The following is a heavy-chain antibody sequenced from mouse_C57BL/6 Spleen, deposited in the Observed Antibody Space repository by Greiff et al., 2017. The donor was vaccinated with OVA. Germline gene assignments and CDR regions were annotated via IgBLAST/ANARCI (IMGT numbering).Heavy chain of an antibody. Sequence: EVHLVESGGGLVKPGGSLKLSCAASGFTFSDYGMHWVRQAPEKGLEWVAYISSGSSTIYYADTVKGRFTISRDNAKNTLFLQMTSLRSEDTARYYCARDDYYYAMDDWGQGTSVTVSS. V-gene: IGHV5-17*01. J-gene: IGHJ4*01. CDR2: ISSGSSTI. D-gene: IGHD2-4*01. CDR1: GFTFSDYG. CDR3: ARDDYYYAMDD.